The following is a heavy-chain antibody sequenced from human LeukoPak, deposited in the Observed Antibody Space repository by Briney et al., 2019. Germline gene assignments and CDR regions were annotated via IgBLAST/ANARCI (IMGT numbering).Heavy chain of an antibody. CDR1: GYTFTSYG. CDR2: ISAYNTDT. Sequence: GASVKVSCKASGYTFTSYGITWVRQAPGQGLEWMGWISAYNTDTNYAQNLQGRVTMTTDPSTNTAYMELKNLRSDDTAVYYCARDWPDRRAGIGDYWGQGTLVTVSS. V-gene: IGHV1-18*01. CDR3: ARDWPDRRAGIGDY. J-gene: IGHJ4*02. D-gene: IGHD6-19*01.